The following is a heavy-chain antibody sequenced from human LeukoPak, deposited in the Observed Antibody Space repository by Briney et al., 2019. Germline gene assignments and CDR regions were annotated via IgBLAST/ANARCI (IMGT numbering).Heavy chain of an antibody. CDR1: GYTFTNYW. J-gene: IGHJ4*02. CDR2: IYPGDSDT. Sequence: GESLKISCKASGYTFTNYWIGWVRQMPGKGLEWMGIIYPGDSDTRYTPSFKGHVTFSAEMSITTAYLQWSSLEASDSAVYYCVRRGPHHDDYSGYKAIDYWGQGTLVTVSS. CDR3: VRRGPHHDDYSGYKAIDY. D-gene: IGHD5-12*01. V-gene: IGHV5-51*01.